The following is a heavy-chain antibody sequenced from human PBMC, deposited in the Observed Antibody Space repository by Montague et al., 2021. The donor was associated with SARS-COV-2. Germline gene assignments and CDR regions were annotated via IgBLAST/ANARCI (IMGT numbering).Heavy chain of an antibody. CDR2: VFPGDSDT. V-gene: IGHV5-51*01. CDR1: GYRFGTYW. CDR3: ARANWNDVFGFDF. D-gene: IGHD1-1*01. Sequence: QSGAEVKKAGESPKISCKGSGYRFGTYWIGWVRQMPGKGLELMGTVFPGDSDTRYSPSFQGQVTMSGDKSISTAYLQWNSLKASDTAMYYCARANWNDVFGFDFWGQGTLVIVSS. J-gene: IGHJ4*02.